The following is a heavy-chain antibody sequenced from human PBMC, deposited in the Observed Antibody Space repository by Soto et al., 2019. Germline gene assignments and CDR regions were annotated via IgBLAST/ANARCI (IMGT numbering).Heavy chain of an antibody. CDR1: GFTFSSYG. Sequence: GGSLRLSCASSGFTFSSYGMHWVRQAPGKGLEWVAVIWYDGSNKYYADSVKGRFTISRDNSKNTLYLQMNSLRAEDTAVYYCARDRSGYYYDSSGPFDYWGQGTLVTISS. D-gene: IGHD3-22*01. CDR3: ARDRSGYYYDSSGPFDY. CDR2: IWYDGSNK. J-gene: IGHJ4*02. V-gene: IGHV3-33*01.